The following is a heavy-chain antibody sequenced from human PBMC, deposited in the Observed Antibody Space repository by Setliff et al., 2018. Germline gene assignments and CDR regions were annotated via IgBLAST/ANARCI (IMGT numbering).Heavy chain of an antibody. D-gene: IGHD6-19*01. CDR1: GGSISSYY. CDR3: AREQWLDPPGYYYMDV. V-gene: IGHV4-4*07. CDR2: IYIGGSA. Sequence: SETLSLTCTVSGGSISSYYWSWIRQPAGKGLEWIGHIYIGGSANYNPSLKSRVTMSIDTSKNQFSLRLNSVTAADMAVYYCAREQWLDPPGYYYMDVWAKGTTVTVS. J-gene: IGHJ6*03.